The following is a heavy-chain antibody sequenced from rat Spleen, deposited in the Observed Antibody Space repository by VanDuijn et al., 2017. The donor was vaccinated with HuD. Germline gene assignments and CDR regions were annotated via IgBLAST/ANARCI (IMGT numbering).Heavy chain of an antibody. CDR1: GFTFNNYW. D-gene: IGHD4-3*01. CDR3: AVAGYGY. J-gene: IGHJ2*01. CDR2: ISYDGSYT. V-gene: IGHV5-58*01. Sequence: EVQLVESDGGLVQPGRSLKLSCAASGFTFNNYWMTWIRQAPGKGLEWVASISYDGSYTYYRDSVKGRFTISRANSENTVYLQMNSLRSEDTATYYCAVAGYGYWGQGVMVTVSS.